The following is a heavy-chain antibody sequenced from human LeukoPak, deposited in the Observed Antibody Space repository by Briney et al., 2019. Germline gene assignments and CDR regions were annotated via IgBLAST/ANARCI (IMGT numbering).Heavy chain of an antibody. J-gene: IGHJ6*04. Sequence: GASVKVSCKASGYTFTSYGISCVQQAPGQGLEWMGWISAYNGNTNCAQKLQGRVTMTTDTSTSTAYMELRSLRSDDTAVYYCARDKRKINGMDVWGKGTTVTVSS. CDR3: ARDKRKINGMDV. V-gene: IGHV1-18*04. CDR1: GYTFTSYG. CDR2: ISAYNGNT.